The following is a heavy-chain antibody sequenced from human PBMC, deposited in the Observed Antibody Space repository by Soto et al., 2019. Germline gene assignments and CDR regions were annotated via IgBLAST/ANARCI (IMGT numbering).Heavy chain of an antibody. CDR1: GFTFSSYW. Sequence: GGSLRLSCAASGFTFSSYWMSWVRQAPGKGLEWVANIKQDGSEKYYVDSVKGRFTISRDNSKNTLYLQMNSLRAEDTAVYYCAKDLVRGSLSYFDSWGQGTLVTVSS. J-gene: IGHJ4*02. CDR3: AKDLVRGSLSYFDS. CDR2: IKQDGSEK. D-gene: IGHD3-10*01. V-gene: IGHV3-7*01.